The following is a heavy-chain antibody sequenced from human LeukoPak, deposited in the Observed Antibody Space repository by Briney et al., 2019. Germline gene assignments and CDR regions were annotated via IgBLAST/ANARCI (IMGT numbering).Heavy chain of an antibody. CDR3: AKDAQRGFDYSNSLEY. J-gene: IGHJ4*02. D-gene: IGHD4-11*01. Sequence: PGKSLTLSCVASQFTFSHYGMDWVRQAPGKGLEWVAVIWNDGSNQYYADSVKGRFTISRDNSQNTVYLQMNSLRAEDTAVYYCAKDAQRGFDYSNSLEYWGQGTLVTVSS. CDR2: IWNDGSNQ. CDR1: QFTFSHYG. V-gene: IGHV3-33*06.